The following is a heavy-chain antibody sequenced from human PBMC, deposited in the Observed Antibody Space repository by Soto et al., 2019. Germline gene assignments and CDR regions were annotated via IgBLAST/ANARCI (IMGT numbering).Heavy chain of an antibody. CDR2: IYYSGST. Sequence: PSETLSLTCTVSGGSISSSSYYWGWIRQPPGKGLEWIGSIYYSGSTYYNPSLKSRVTISVDTSKNQFSLKLSSVTAADTAVYYCAREALLRYFDWHPLNWFDPWGQGTLVTVSS. CDR3: AREALLRYFDWHPLNWFDP. D-gene: IGHD3-9*01. V-gene: IGHV4-39*02. J-gene: IGHJ5*02. CDR1: GGSISSSSYY.